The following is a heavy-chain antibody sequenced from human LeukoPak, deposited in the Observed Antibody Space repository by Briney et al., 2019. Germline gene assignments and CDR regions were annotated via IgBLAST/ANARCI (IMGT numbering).Heavy chain of an antibody. J-gene: IGHJ4*02. CDR3: AKNGGSYFPFDY. CDR1: GFTFSSSA. D-gene: IGHD1-26*01. Sequence: ASVKVSCKASGFTFSSSAMQWVRQARGQRLEWIGWIVVGSGNTNYAQKFQERVTIARDMSTSTAYMELSSLRSEDTAVYYCAKNGGSYFPFDYWGQGTLVTVSS. V-gene: IGHV1-58*02. CDR2: IVVGSGNT.